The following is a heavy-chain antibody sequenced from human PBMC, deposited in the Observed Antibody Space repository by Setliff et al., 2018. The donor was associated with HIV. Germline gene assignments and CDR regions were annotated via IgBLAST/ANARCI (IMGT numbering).Heavy chain of an antibody. Sequence: SEILSLTCTVSGSSISGYYWSWIRQSPGKGLEWIGYIHTNRGTKTNLSLKTRATVSLDTSKNQFFLRLTSVTATDTAIYYCARHPREEPERNYKFDSWGQGTLVTVSS. CDR1: GSSISGYY. CDR2: IHTNRGT. V-gene: IGHV4-4*09. J-gene: IGHJ4*02. CDR3: ARHPREEPERNYKFDS. D-gene: IGHD1-7*01.